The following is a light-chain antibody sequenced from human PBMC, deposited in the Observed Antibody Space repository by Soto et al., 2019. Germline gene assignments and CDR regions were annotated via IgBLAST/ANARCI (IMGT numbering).Light chain of an antibody. CDR2: KTN. V-gene: IGLV1-47*01. J-gene: IGLJ3*02. CDR1: SSHIGSYY. Sequence: QSVLTQPPSASGTPGQSVTIPCSGSSSHIGSYYVYWYQQFPGTAPKLLIYKTNQRPSGVPDRFSGSESDTSASLAISGLRSEDEAVYYCAAWDDSLNVVMFGGGTKLTV. CDR3: AAWDDSLNVVM.